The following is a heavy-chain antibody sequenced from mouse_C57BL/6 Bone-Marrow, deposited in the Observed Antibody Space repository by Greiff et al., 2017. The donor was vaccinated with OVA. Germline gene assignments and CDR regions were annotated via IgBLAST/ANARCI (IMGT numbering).Heavy chain of an antibody. J-gene: IGHJ1*03. Sequence: QVQLQQPGAELVMPGASVKLSCKASGYTFTSYWMHWVKQRPGQGLEWIGEIDPSDSYTNYNQKFKGKSTLTVDKSSSTAYMQLSSLTSEDSAVYYCARLHLFITTVVDGYFDVWGTGTTVTVSS. CDR1: GYTFTSYW. CDR3: ARLHLFITTVVDGYFDV. V-gene: IGHV1-69*01. D-gene: IGHD1-1*01. CDR2: IDPSDSYT.